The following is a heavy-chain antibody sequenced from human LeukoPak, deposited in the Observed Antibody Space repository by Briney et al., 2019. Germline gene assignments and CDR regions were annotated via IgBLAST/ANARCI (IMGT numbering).Heavy chain of an antibody. J-gene: IGHJ6*03. D-gene: IGHD2-15*01. Sequence: SETLSLTCTVSGVSISSGSYYWGWIRQPPGQGLEWIGSIYYSGSTSYHPSFKSRVTISVDTSKNQFSLKLSSVSAADTAVYYCARPGRDCRGGSCYYDHFYYMDVWGRGTTIIVSS. CDR1: GVSISSGSYY. CDR2: IYYSGST. CDR3: ARPGRDCRGGSCYYDHFYYMDV. V-gene: IGHV4-39*01.